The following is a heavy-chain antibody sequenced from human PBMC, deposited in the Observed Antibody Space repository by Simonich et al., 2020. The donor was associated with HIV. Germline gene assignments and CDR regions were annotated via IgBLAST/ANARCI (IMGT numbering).Heavy chain of an antibody. Sequence: QVQLQQWGAGLLKPSETLSLTCAVSGGSSSGYYWSWIRQPPGKGLVWIGEINHRTSTNYNPSRKSRVTISVDTSKNQFSLRLSSVTAADTAVYYCARRHPTTVTTPYFDYWGQGTVVTVSS. CDR2: INHRTST. V-gene: IGHV4-34*01. CDR1: GGSSSGYY. D-gene: IGHD4-17*01. J-gene: IGHJ4*02. CDR3: ARRHPTTVTTPYFDY.